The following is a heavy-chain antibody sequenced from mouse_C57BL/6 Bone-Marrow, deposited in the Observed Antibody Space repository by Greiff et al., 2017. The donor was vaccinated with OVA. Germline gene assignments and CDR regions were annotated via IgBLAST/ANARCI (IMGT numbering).Heavy chain of an antibody. CDR3: TRDPEYYGSSPWFAY. D-gene: IGHD1-1*01. V-gene: IGHV5-9-1*02. CDR1: GFTFSSYA. CDR2: ISSGGDYI. J-gene: IGHJ3*01. Sequence: EVQGVESGEGLVKPGGSLKLSCAASGFTFSSYAMSWVRQTPEKRLEWVAYISSGGDYIYYADTVKGRFTLSRANARNTLYLQMSSLKSEDTAMYYCTRDPEYYGSSPWFAYWGQGTLVTVSA.